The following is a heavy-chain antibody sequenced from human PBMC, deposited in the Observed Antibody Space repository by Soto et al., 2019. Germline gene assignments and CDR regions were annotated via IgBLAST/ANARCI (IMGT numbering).Heavy chain of an antibody. CDR2: ISYDGSNK. Sequence: PGGSLRLSCAASGFTFNTFGMHWVRQAPGKGLEWVAFISYDGSNKNYADSVKGRFTVSRGNSKNTLYLQMNSLRAEDTAVYYCAKGYSGYDSALDYWGQGTLVTVSS. V-gene: IGHV3-30*18. CDR1: GFTFNTFG. CDR3: AKGYSGYDSALDY. J-gene: IGHJ4*02. D-gene: IGHD5-12*01.